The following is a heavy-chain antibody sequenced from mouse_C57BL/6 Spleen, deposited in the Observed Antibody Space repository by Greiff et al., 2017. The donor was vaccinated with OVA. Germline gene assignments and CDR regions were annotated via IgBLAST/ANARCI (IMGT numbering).Heavy chain of an antibody. V-gene: IGHV1-26*01. CDR2: INPNNGGT. Sequence: VQLQQSGPELVKPGASVKISCKASGYTFTDYYMNWVKQSHGKSLEWIGDINPNNGGTSYNQKFKGKATLTVDKSSSTAYMELRSLTSEDSAVYYCARGRLLRPHWYFDVWGTGTTVTVSS. J-gene: IGHJ1*03. CDR1: GYTFTDYY. D-gene: IGHD1-2*01. CDR3: ARGRLLRPHWYFDV.